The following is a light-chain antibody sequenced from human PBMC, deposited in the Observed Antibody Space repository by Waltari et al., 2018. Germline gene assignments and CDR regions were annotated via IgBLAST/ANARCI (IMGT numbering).Light chain of an antibody. CDR2: WAS. J-gene: IGKJ3*01. CDR1: QSILYNFNSKNY. V-gene: IGKV4-1*01. Sequence: DIVMTQSPDSLAVSLGERATINCKSGQSILYNFNSKNYLAWYQQKPGQPPKPLISWASIRESGVPDRFSGSGSGTDFALTISSLQAEDVAVYYCQQYYTNPITFGPGTKLEIK. CDR3: QQYYTNPIT.